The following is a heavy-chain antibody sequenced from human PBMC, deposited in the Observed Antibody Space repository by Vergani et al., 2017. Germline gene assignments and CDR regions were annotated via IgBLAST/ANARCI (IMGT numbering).Heavy chain of an antibody. CDR1: GGSISSGGYS. CDR3: ASLRDYYYMDV. D-gene: IGHD4-17*01. J-gene: IGHJ6*03. Sequence: QLQLQESGSGLVKPSQTLTLTCAVSGGSISSGGYSWSWIRQPPGKGLEWIGYIYHSGSTYYNPSLKSRVTISVDRSKNQFSLKLSSVTAADTAVYYCASLRDYYYMDVWGKGTTVTVSS. CDR2: IYHSGST. V-gene: IGHV4-30-2*01.